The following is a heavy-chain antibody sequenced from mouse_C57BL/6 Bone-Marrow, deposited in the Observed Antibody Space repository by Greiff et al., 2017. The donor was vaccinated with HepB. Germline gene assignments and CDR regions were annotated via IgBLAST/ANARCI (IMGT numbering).Heavy chain of an antibody. CDR2: INPNNGGT. Sequence: EVKLMESGPELVKPGASVKIPCKASGYTFTDYNMDWVKQSHGKSLEWIGDINPNNGGTIYNQKFKGKATLTVDTSSSTAYMELRSLTSEDTAVYYCARGGYSNYVGAMDYWGQGTSVTVSS. D-gene: IGHD2-5*01. J-gene: IGHJ4*01. CDR3: ARGGYSNYVGAMDY. CDR1: GYTFTDYN. V-gene: IGHV1-18*01.